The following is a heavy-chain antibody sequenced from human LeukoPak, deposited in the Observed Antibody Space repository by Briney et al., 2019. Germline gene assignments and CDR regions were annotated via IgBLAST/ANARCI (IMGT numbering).Heavy chain of an antibody. CDR2: ITGDSNYI. CDR3: ARVQGSPY. CDR1: GFTFSDYT. V-gene: IGHV3-21*01. J-gene: IGHJ4*02. Sequence: GGSLRLSCAASGFTFSDYTLNWVRQPPGKGLEWVSSITGDSNYIYYADSAKGRFTVSRDNAKNSLYLHINSLRAEDTAVYYCARVQGSPYWGQGTLVTVSS.